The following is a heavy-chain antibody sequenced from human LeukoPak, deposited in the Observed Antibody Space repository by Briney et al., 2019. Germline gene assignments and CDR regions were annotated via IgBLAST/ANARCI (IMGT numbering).Heavy chain of an antibody. D-gene: IGHD4-23*01. V-gene: IGHV4-4*07. CDR1: GGSISIYY. J-gene: IGHJ4*01. CDR3: ARDLNGGSHFDY. Sequence: SETLSLTCSVSGGSISIYYWSWIRQPAGKGLEWIGHIYTSGSTNYNPSLKSRVTISIDTSKNHFSLNLTSVTAADTAVYYCARDLNGGSHFDYWGHGTLVTVSA. CDR2: IYTSGST.